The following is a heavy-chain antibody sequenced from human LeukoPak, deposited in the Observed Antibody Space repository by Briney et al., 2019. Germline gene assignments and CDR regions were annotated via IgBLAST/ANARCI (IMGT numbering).Heavy chain of an antibody. CDR2: INHSGST. CDR1: GGSFSSYY. Sequence: SETLSLTCAVYGGSFSSYYWSWIRQPPGKGLEWIGEINHSGSTNYNPSLKSRVTISVDTSKNQFSLKLSSVTAADTAVYYCARGRAHGDYYYGMDVWGQGTTVTVSS. V-gene: IGHV4-34*01. J-gene: IGHJ6*02. D-gene: IGHD4-17*01. CDR3: ARGRAHGDYYYGMDV.